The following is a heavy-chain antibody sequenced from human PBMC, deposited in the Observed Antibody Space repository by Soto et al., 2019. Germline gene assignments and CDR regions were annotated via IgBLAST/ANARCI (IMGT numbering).Heavy chain of an antibody. CDR1: GGSISSSSYY. V-gene: IGHV4-39*01. CDR3: ARHQSYYDSSGYYYPGIAYYGMDV. D-gene: IGHD3-22*01. CDR2: IYYSGST. Sequence: SETLSLTCTVSGGSISSSSYYWGWIRQPPGKGLEWIGSIYYSGSTYYNPSLKSRVTISVDTSKNQFSLKLSSVTAADTAVYYCARHQSYYDSSGYYYPGIAYYGMDVWGQGTTVTV. J-gene: IGHJ6*02.